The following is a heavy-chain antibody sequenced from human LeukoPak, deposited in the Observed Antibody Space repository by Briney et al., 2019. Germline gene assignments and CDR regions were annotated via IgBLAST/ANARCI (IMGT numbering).Heavy chain of an antibody. CDR2: ISGSGGST. Sequence: GGSLRLSCAASGFSFSNYAMSWVRQAPGKGLEWVSAISGSGGSTYYADSVKGRFTISRDNSKNTLYLQMNSVRAEDTAVYYCTKERCSSTSCSSDYWGQGTLVTVTS. CDR1: GFSFSNYA. CDR3: TKERCSSTSCSSDY. V-gene: IGHV3-23*01. J-gene: IGHJ4*02. D-gene: IGHD2-2*01.